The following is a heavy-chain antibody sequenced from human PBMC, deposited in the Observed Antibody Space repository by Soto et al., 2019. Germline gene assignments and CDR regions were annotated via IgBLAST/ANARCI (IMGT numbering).Heavy chain of an antibody. J-gene: IGHJ4*02. V-gene: IGHV4-39*01. Sequence: SETLSLTCTVSGDSISSSDYYWGWIRQPPGKGLEWIGNIYYSGSASYHSSLKSRVTISVDTSKNQVSLKLSSVTAADTAVYYCASNYDFWSGYPGRFDYWGQGTLVTVSS. CDR2: IYYSGSA. CDR1: GDSISSSDYY. D-gene: IGHD3-3*01. CDR3: ASNYDFWSGYPGRFDY.